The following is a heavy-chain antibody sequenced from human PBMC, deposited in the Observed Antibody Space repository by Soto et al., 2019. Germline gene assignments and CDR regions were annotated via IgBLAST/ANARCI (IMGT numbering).Heavy chain of an antibody. V-gene: IGHV3-15*01. CDR2: IKSKSYGEAT. CDR3: TTDGLYSVGFDY. CDR1: GFTFSNAW. D-gene: IGHD1-26*01. J-gene: IGHJ4*02. Sequence: EVQLVESGGGLVKPGGSLRLSCAASGFTFSNAWMSWVRQAPGKGLEWVGRIKSKSYGEATDYAAPVTGRFTISRDDSKNTLYLQMNSLKTEDTAVYYCTTDGLYSVGFDYWGQGALVTVSS.